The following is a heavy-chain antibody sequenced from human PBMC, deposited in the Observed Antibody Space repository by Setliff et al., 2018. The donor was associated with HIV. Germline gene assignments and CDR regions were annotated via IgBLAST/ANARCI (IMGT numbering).Heavy chain of an antibody. Sequence: ASVKVSCKASGYTFIGHYIHWVRQAPGQGLEWMGWINIRSGNTNYAQKFQGRVTVTADISTSTAYMELRSLRSDDTAVYYCARDKTGDLWYFDSWGQGTLVTVSS. V-gene: IGHV1-2*02. CDR2: INIRSGNT. CDR3: ARDKTGDLWYFDS. J-gene: IGHJ4*02. D-gene: IGHD7-27*01. CDR1: GYTFIGHY.